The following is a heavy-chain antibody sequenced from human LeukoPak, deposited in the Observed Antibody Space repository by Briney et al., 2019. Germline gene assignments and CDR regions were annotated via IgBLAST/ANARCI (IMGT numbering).Heavy chain of an antibody. D-gene: IGHD3-22*01. CDR3: ARDSYDISGYRHIDY. J-gene: IGHJ4*02. CDR1: GGSATRGRHY. V-gene: IGHV4-31*03. Sequence: SDTLSLTCTVSGGSATRGRHYWTWILQHPGNGLEWPGYIYYRDSTYYNPSLQSRVTISVDTSKNQFSLKLGSVTAADTAVYYCARDSYDISGYRHIDYWGQGTLVTVAS. CDR2: IYYRDST.